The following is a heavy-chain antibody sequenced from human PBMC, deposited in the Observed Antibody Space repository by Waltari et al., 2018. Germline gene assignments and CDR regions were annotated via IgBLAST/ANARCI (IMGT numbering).Heavy chain of an antibody. V-gene: IGHV3-21*01. CDR2: ISRSSSYI. Sequence: EVQLVESGGGLVKPGGSLRLSCAASGFTFSSYSMTWVRQAPGKGLEWVSSISRSSSYIYYADSVKGRFTISRDNAKNSLYLQINSLRAEDTAVYYCARDPTSGYDENYFDYWGQGTLVTVSS. J-gene: IGHJ4*02. CDR3: ARDPTSGYDENYFDY. D-gene: IGHD5-12*01. CDR1: GFTFSSYS.